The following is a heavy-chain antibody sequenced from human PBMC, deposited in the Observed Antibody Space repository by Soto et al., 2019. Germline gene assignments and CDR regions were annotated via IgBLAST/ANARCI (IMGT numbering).Heavy chain of an antibody. J-gene: IGHJ5*02. CDR3: ARPAGRLANWFDP. V-gene: IGHV1-46*01. CDR1: GYTFTDYR. CDR2: INPSGGST. Sequence: QVQLVQSGVEVKKPGASVKVSCKASGYTFTDYRMFWVRQAPGQGLEWMGIINPSGGSTNYAPNFQGRVTLTRDSFTSTVYMELSNLRSEDTAVYYCARPAGRLANWFDPWGQGTLVTVSS. D-gene: IGHD6-6*01.